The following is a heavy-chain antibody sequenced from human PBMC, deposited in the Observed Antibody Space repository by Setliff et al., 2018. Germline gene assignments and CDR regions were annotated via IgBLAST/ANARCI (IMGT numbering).Heavy chain of an antibody. CDR2: IIPKNGVT. CDR3: ARGPLDFVVTPAAAKLDY. D-gene: IGHD2-2*01. Sequence: ASVKVSCKASGYTFTGYYLHWVRQAPGQGLEWMGRIIPKNGVTNYAKNFQGRVTVTSDTSITTAYMELSSLKSDDTAVYYCARGPLDFVVTPAAAKLDYWGQGTLVTVSS. V-gene: IGHV1-2*06. CDR1: GYTFTGYY. J-gene: IGHJ4*02.